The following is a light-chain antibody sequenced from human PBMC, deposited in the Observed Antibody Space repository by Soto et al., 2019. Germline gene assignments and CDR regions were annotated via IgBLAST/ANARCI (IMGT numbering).Light chain of an antibody. J-gene: IGKJ1*01. CDR2: GAS. V-gene: IGKV3-15*01. CDR3: QQYNSWPPT. Sequence: EIVMTQSPATLSVSPEERVTLSCRASQSVSSNLAWYQQKPGQAPRLLISGASTGATGVPARFSGSGSGTEFTLTISSLQSEDFALYHCQQYNSWPPTFGQGTKVEIK. CDR1: QSVSSN.